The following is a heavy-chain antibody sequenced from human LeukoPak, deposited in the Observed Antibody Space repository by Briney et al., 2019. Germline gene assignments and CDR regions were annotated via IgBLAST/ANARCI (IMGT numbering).Heavy chain of an antibody. V-gene: IGHV4-39*02. CDR1: GGSISSSSYY. CDR3: ARFGDQPGWSDD. D-gene: IGHD3-10*01. CDR2: IYYSGSTYYSGST. J-gene: IGHJ5*02. Sequence: SETLSLTCTVSGGSISSSSYYWGWIRQPPGKGLEWIGTIYYSGSTYYSGSTYYNPSLKSRVTISVDTSKNHFSLRLTSVTAADTAVYYCARFGDQPGWSDDWGQGTLVTVS.